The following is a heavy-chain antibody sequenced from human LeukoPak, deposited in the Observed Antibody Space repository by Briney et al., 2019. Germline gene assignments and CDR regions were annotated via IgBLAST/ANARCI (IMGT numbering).Heavy chain of an antibody. D-gene: IGHD3-10*02. CDR2: ISSSGGSI. Sequence: GGSLRLSCAASGFTFSNYEMNWVRQGPGKGLEWVSYISSSGGSIYYADSVKGRFTISRDNAKNSLYLQMNSLRAEDTAVYYCAELGITMIGGVWGKGTTVTISS. J-gene: IGHJ6*04. V-gene: IGHV3-48*03. CDR3: AELGITMIGGV. CDR1: GFTFSNYE.